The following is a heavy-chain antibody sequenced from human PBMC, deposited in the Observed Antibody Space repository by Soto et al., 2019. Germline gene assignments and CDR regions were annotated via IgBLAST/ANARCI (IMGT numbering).Heavy chain of an antibody. CDR3: ARGSQNFWMREDAFDI. CDR1: GFSFSTYS. J-gene: IGHJ3*02. Sequence: EVQLVESGGGQVKPGGSLRLSCAASGFSFSTYSMNWVRQAPGKVLEWVSSIHSSSRYIYYAASVKGRFTISRDNVKNSLVLQMSSLRADDTAVYYCARGSQNFWMREDAFDIWGQGTMVSVSS. CDR2: IHSSSRYI. V-gene: IGHV3-21*01. D-gene: IGHD3-3*01.